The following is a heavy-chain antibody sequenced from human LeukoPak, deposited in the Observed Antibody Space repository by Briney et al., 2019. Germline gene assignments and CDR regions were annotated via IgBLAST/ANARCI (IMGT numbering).Heavy chain of an antibody. CDR3: ARVRGATTLDY. J-gene: IGHJ4*02. D-gene: IGHD5-12*01. CDR1: GFTFSSYW. Sequence: GGSLRLSCAVSGFTFSSYWMNWVRQAPGKGLEWVSSISSSSSYIYYADSVKGRFTISRDNAKNSLYLQMNSLRAEDTAVYYCARVRGATTLDYWGQGTLVTVSS. CDR2: ISSSSSYI. V-gene: IGHV3-21*01.